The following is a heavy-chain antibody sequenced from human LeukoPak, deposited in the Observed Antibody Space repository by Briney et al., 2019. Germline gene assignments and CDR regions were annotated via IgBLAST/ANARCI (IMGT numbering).Heavy chain of an antibody. Sequence: PGGSLRLSCAASGFTFSGYAMSWVRQAPGKGLEWVSAISGSGGSTYYADSVKGRFTISRDNSKNTLYLQMNSLRAEDTAVYYCAKDHDFWSGYARAANFDYWGQGTLVTVSS. CDR1: GFTFSGYA. CDR3: AKDHDFWSGYARAANFDY. V-gene: IGHV3-23*01. J-gene: IGHJ4*02. D-gene: IGHD3-3*01. CDR2: ISGSGGST.